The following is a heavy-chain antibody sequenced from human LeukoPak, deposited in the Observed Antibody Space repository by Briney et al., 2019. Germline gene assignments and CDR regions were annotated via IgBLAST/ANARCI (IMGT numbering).Heavy chain of an antibody. Sequence: SSETLSPTCTVSGGSISSYYWSWIRQPAGRGLEWIGRIYTSGSTNYNPSLKSRVTMSVDTSKNQFSLKLSSVTAADTAVYYCARALTGTRYWYFDLWGRGTLVTVSS. J-gene: IGHJ2*01. CDR2: IYTSGST. CDR3: ARALTGTRYWYFDL. D-gene: IGHD1-20*01. V-gene: IGHV4-4*07. CDR1: GGSISSYY.